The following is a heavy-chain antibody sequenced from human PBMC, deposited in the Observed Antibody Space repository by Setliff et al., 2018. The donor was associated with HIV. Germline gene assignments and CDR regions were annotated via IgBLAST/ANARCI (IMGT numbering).Heavy chain of an antibody. J-gene: IGHJ4*02. CDR3: VTGYNSVWYSVF. CDR2: NHQSGNA. D-gene: IGHD6-25*01. Sequence: SGPLPLTCAVSGHSISSGSFCAWIRQTPGTGREWISNNHQSGNANSNPSLPSRVTISVDTSRNRFSLKLSSVTAADTAVYYCVTGYNSVWYSVFWGQGMQVTVSS. V-gene: IGHV4-38-2*01. CDR1: GHSISSGSF.